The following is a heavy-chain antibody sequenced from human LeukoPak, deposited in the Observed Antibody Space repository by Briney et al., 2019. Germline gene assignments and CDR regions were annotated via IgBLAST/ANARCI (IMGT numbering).Heavy chain of an antibody. Sequence: PSETLSLTCTVSGGSISSYYWSWLRQPPGKGLEWIGYIYYSGSTNYNPSLKSRVTISVDTSKNQFSLKLSSVTAADTAVYYCARGDTMIPDYWGQGTLVTVSS. CDR3: ARGDTMIPDY. V-gene: IGHV4-59*01. D-gene: IGHD3-22*01. CDR2: IYYSGST. CDR1: GGSISSYY. J-gene: IGHJ4*02.